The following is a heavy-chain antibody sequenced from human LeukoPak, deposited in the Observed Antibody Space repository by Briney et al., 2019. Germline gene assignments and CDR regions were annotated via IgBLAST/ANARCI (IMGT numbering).Heavy chain of an antibody. CDR1: GFTFSSHW. J-gene: IGHJ4*02. D-gene: IGHD6-13*01. CDR2: IKQDGSEI. CDR3: ARERQQLRYFDY. V-gene: IGHV3-7*01. Sequence: GESLRLSCGASGFTFSSHWMTWVRQAPGEGLEFVANIKQDGSEINYAGSVKGRFTVSRDNAKNSLYLQMNSLRAEDTALYYCARERQQLRYFDYWGQGTLVTVSS.